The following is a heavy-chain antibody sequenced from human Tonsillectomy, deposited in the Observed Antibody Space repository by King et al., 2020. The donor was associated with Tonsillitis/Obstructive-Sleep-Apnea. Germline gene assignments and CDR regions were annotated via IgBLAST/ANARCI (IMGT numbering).Heavy chain of an antibody. J-gene: IGHJ4*02. CDR2: ISYDGSNK. V-gene: IGHV3-30*04. CDR1: GFTFSSYA. D-gene: IGHD3-16*01. CDR3: ARDSLGHYFDY. Sequence: VQLVESGGGVVQPGRSLRLSCAASGFTFSSYAMYWVRQAPGKGLEWVAIISYDGSNKYYADYVKGRFTISRDNSKNTLYLQLNSLRAEDTAVYYCARDSLGHYFDYWGQGTLVTVSS.